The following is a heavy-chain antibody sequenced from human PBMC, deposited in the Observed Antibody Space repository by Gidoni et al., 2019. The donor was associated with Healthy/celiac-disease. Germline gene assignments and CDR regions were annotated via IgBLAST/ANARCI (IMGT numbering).Heavy chain of an antibody. CDR2: IRCSGGST. V-gene: IGHV3-23*01. D-gene: IGHD2-15*01. J-gene: IGHJ5*02. CDR1: GFTFSSYA. CDR3: AKDVCSGGSCYGWFDP. Sequence: EVQLFESGGGLVQPGGSLSLSCAASGFTFSSYAMSWVRQAPGTGLAWVSAIRCSGGSTYYADSVKGRFTISRDNSKNTLYLQMNSLRAEDTAVYYCAKDVCSGGSCYGWFDPWGQGTLVTVSS.